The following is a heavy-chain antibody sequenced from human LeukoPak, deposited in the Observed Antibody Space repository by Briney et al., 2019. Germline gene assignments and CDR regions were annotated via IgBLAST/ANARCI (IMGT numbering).Heavy chain of an antibody. CDR1: GGSISSYY. V-gene: IGHV4-59*08. CDR3: ASGGGEVDY. D-gene: IGHD2-21*01. Sequence: PSETLSLTCTVSGGSISSYYWSWIRQPPGKGLEWIGYIYYSGSTNYNPSPKSRVTISVDTSKNQFSLKLSSVTAADTAVYYCASGGGEVDYWGQGTLVTVSS. J-gene: IGHJ4*02. CDR2: IYYSGST.